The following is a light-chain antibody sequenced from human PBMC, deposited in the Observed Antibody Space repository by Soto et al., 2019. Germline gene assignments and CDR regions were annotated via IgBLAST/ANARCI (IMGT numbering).Light chain of an antibody. Sequence: EIVLTQSPATLSLSPGERATLSCRASQSVSSYLAWYQQKPGQAPRLLIYDASNRATGIPARFSGSGSGTDFTLTISSLEPEDFAVYYCQYYGSSPPTTFGQGTKLEIK. CDR3: QYYGSSPPTT. V-gene: IGKV3-11*01. CDR2: DAS. J-gene: IGKJ2*01. CDR1: QSVSSY.